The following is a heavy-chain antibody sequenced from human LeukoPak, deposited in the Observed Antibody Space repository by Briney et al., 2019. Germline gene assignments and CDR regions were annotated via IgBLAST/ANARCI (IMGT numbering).Heavy chain of an antibody. CDR2: ISSSGGTI. Sequence: GGSLRLSCAASGFTFSSYEMNWVRQAPGKGLEWVSYISSSGGTIYYADSVKGRFTISRDNAKNSLYLQMNSLRAADTAVYYCAELGITMIGGVWGKGTTVTISS. V-gene: IGHV3-48*03. D-gene: IGHD3-10*02. CDR3: AELGITMIGGV. CDR1: GFTFSSYE. J-gene: IGHJ6*04.